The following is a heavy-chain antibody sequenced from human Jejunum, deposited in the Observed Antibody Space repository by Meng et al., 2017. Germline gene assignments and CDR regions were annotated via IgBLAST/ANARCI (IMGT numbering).Heavy chain of an antibody. CDR2: IRQDVSGK. Sequence: GGSLRLSCTASGITLSWYWMSWVRQAPGKGLEWVAKIRQDVSGKYHVDSVKGRFTISRDNAENSLYLQMNSLRAEDTAVYYCATEYGWAFDIWGQGTMVTVSS. CDR3: ATEYGWAFDI. D-gene: IGHD2-15*01. CDR1: GITLSWYW. J-gene: IGHJ3*02. V-gene: IGHV3-7*01.